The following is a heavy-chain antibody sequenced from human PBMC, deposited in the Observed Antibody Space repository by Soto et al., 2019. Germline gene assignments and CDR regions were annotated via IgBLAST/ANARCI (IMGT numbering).Heavy chain of an antibody. D-gene: IGHD1-1*01. CDR3: ASGKSQMSQDRMGFYYYMDV. V-gene: IGHV1-69*08. J-gene: IGHJ6*03. CDR1: GAAFSNYT. CDR2: VIPLLDAS. Sequence: QVQLVQSGADVKKPGSSEKISCTASGAAFSNYTFTWVRRAPGQGLEWVGRVIPLLDASNYAEKFQDRVTISADRSTSTVYMELSGLRSEDSAIYYCASGKSQMSQDRMGFYYYMDVWGKGTTVTVSS.